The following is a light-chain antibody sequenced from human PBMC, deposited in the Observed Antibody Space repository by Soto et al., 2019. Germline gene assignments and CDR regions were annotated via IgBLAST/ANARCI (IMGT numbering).Light chain of an antibody. J-gene: IGKJ1*01. V-gene: IGKV3-11*01. CDR1: QNVANW. Sequence: DIVLTQSPATLSLSPGERATLSCRASQNVANWLDWYQQKPGQAPKLLIYESPNRASGIAARFSGSGSGTDFTLTISSLEPEDFAVYYCQQRSSWPQTFGQGTKVDIK. CDR3: QQRSSWPQT. CDR2: ESP.